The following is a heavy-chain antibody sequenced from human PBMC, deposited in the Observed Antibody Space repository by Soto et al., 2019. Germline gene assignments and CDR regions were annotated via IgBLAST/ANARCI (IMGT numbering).Heavy chain of an antibody. Sequence: SHPLSITCAISGDSFSSNTATWNWIRLSPSRGLEWLGRTYYRSNWRHDYAVSVKSRITVNPDTSKNHFSLQLNSVTPDDTAVYYCARGVAGSGFDLWGQGTLVTVSS. D-gene: IGHD6-19*01. V-gene: IGHV6-1*01. CDR3: ARGVAGSGFDL. CDR1: GDSFSSNTAT. J-gene: IGHJ4*02. CDR2: TYYRSNWRH.